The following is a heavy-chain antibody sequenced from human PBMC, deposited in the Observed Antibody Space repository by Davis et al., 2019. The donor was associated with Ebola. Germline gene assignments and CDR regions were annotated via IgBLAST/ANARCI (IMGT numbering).Heavy chain of an antibody. J-gene: IGHJ4*02. Sequence: KISCKGSGYSFTSYWISWVRQMPGKGLEWMGRIDPSDSYTNYSPSFQGHVTISADKSISTAYLQWSSLKASDTAMYYCARRGDGYNWVYYIDYWGQGTLVTVSS. D-gene: IGHD5-24*01. CDR2: IDPSDSYT. CDR3: ARRGDGYNWVYYIDY. CDR1: GYSFTSYW. V-gene: IGHV5-10-1*01.